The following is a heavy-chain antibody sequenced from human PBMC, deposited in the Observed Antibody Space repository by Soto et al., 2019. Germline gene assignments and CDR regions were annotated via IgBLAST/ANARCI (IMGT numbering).Heavy chain of an antibody. J-gene: IGHJ6*02. V-gene: IGHV5-10-1*01. CDR2: IDPSDSYT. Sequence: GESLKSSCKGSGYSFTSYWISWVRQMPGKGLEWMGRIDPSDSYTNYSPSFQGHVTISAGKSISTAYLQWSSLKASDTAMYYCARHGAARSYYYYGMDVWGQGTTVTVSS. CDR1: GYSFTSYW. D-gene: IGHD6-6*01. CDR3: ARHGAARSYYYYGMDV.